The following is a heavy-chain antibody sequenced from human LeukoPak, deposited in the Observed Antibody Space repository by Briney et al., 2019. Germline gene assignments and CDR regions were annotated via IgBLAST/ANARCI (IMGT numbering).Heavy chain of an antibody. CDR2: IRYDGSNK. J-gene: IGHJ4*02. V-gene: IGHV3-30*02. CDR1: GFTFSSYG. Sequence: PGGSLRLSCAASGFTFSSYGMHWVRQAPGKGLEWVAFIRYDGSNKYYADSVKGRFTISRDNSKNTLYLQMNSLRAEDTAVYYCAKDLATRTMVRGVITGPIDYWGQGTLVTVSS. D-gene: IGHD3-10*01. CDR3: AKDLATRTMVRGVITGPIDY.